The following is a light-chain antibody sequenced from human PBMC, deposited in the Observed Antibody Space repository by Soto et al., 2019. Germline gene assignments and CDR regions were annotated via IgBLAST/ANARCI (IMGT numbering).Light chain of an antibody. CDR1: QSIRSW. Sequence: DIQMTQSPSTLSASVGDRITITCRASQSIRSWLAWYQQKPEKAPTLLIYDASILESGVPSRFSGSGSGTEFTLTISSMHTNDFATYYCQHYNEYSSTFGPGTKVDIK. V-gene: IGKV1-5*01. CDR3: QHYNEYSST. CDR2: DAS. J-gene: IGKJ3*01.